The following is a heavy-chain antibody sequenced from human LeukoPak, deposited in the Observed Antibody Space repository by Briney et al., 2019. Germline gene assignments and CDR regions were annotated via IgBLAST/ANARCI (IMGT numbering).Heavy chain of an antibody. CDR2: ITSSSSYI. J-gene: IGHJ5*02. CDR1: GFTFTSYN. V-gene: IGHV3-21*04. Sequence: GGSLRLSCAASGFTFTSYNMNWVRQAPGRGLEWVSSITSSSSYIYYADSVKGRFAISRDNSKNAVYLQMNSLRAEDTAVYYCAKGGIYSGYAFDPWGQGTLVTVSS. D-gene: IGHD5-12*01. CDR3: AKGGIYSGYAFDP.